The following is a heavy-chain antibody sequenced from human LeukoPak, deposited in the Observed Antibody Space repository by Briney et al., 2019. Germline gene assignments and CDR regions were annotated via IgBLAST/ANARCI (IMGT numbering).Heavy chain of an antibody. Sequence: ASVKVSCKASGYTFTGYYMHWVRQAPGQGLERMGWINPNSGGTNHAQKFQGRVTMTRDTSISTAYMELSRLRSDDTAVYYCARGGAAAGFDYWGQGTLVTVSS. CDR3: ARGGAAAGFDY. V-gene: IGHV1-2*02. CDR1: GYTFTGYY. CDR2: INPNSGGT. D-gene: IGHD6-13*01. J-gene: IGHJ4*02.